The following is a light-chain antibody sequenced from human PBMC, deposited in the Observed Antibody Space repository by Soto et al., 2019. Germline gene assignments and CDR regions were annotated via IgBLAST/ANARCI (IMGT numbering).Light chain of an antibody. CDR1: QSVSSSY. V-gene: IGKV3-20*01. CDR2: GAS. CDR3: QQYGSSPYT. J-gene: IGKJ2*01. Sequence: ETVLTQSPGTLSLSPGERATLSCRASQSVSSSYLAWYQQKPGQAPRLLIYGASSRATGIPDRFSGSGSGTDFALTISRLEPEDSAVYYWQQYGSSPYTFGRGTKLEIK.